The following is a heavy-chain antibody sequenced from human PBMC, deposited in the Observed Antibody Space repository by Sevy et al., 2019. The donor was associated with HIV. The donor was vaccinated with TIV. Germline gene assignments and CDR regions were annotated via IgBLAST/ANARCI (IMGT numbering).Heavy chain of an antibody. CDR3: ARRYFYDSRGSTGFDY. CDR1: GVSISSFY. Sequence: SETLSLTCTVSGVSISSFYWSWIRQPPGKGLEWIGNIYYSGSTNYNPSLKSRVTISVDTSKNQFSLKLSSVTAADTAVYYWARRYFYDSRGSTGFDYWGQGTLVTVSS. D-gene: IGHD3-22*01. V-gene: IGHV4-59*13. CDR2: IYYSGST. J-gene: IGHJ4*02.